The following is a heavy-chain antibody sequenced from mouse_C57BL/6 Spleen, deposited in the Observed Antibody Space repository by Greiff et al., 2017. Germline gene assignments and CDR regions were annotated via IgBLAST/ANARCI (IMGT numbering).Heavy chain of an antibody. CDR2: IYPGDGDT. D-gene: IGHD1-1*01. CDR1: GYAFRSYW. V-gene: IGHV1-80*01. J-gene: IGHJ1*03. CDR3: ARRGDYYGSRDFDV. Sequence: QVQLQQSGAELAKPGASVKISCKASGYAFRSYWMNWVKQRPGKGLEWIGQIYPGDGDTNYNGKFKGKATLTADKSSSTAYMQLSSLTSEDSAVYCSARRGDYYGSRDFDVWGTGTTVTVSS.